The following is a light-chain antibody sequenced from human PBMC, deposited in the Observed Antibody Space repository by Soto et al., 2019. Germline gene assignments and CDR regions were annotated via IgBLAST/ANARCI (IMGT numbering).Light chain of an antibody. CDR3: LLQYSGARV. CDR1: TGVVTSGHY. Sequence: QTVVTQEPSLTVSPGGTVSLTCGSSTGVVTSGHYPYWFQQKPGQAPRTLIYDTTNKHSWTPARFSGSLLGGKAALTLSGAQPEDEAEYYCLLQYSGARVFGGGTKVTVL. CDR2: DTT. J-gene: IGLJ3*02. V-gene: IGLV7-46*01.